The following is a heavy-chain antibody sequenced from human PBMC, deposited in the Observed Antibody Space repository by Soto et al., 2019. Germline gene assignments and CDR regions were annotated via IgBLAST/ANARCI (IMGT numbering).Heavy chain of an antibody. CDR1: GGTFSSYA. V-gene: IGHV1-69*13. D-gene: IGHD3-9*01. Sequence: SVKVSCKASGGTFSSYAISWVRQAPGQGLEWMGGIIPIFGTANYAQKFQGRVTITADESTSTAYMELSSLRSEDTAVYYCAGGPLVITHDAFDIWGQGTMVTVSS. J-gene: IGHJ3*02. CDR2: IIPIFGTA. CDR3: AGGPLVITHDAFDI.